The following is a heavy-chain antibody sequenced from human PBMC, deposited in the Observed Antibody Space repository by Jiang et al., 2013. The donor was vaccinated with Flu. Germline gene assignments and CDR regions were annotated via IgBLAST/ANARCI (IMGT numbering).Heavy chain of an antibody. CDR1: GYTFASYN. Sequence: GAEVKKPGASVRVSCKASGYTFASYNIDWVRQATGQGLEWMGWMSPSSGNTGYAQKFQGRVTMTRDTSISTAYMELSSLRSEDTAVYYCARDNWNHDRVGNNWGQGTLVTVSS. CDR3: ARDNWNHDRVGNN. J-gene: IGHJ4*02. D-gene: IGHD1-20*01. CDR2: MSPSSGNT. V-gene: IGHV1-8*01.